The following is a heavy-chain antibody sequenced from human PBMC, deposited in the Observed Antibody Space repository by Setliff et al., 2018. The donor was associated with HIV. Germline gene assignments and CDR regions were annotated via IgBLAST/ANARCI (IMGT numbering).Heavy chain of an antibody. J-gene: IGHJ4*02. CDR2: ISSRSSAL. Sequence: GGSLRLSCVGSDFTFGDYGIHWVRQAPGKGLDWVSSISSRSSALYYADSVRGRFTISRDNAKNSLYLQMNSLRAEDTAVYFCARGREVVPLWGQGTLVTVSS. CDR1: DFTFGDYG. V-gene: IGHV3-21*01. CDR3: ARGREVVPL. D-gene: IGHD2-15*01.